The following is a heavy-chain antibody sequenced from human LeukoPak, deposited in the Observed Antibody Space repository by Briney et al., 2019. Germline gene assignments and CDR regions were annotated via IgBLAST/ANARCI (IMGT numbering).Heavy chain of an antibody. D-gene: IGHD2-15*01. CDR3: ARVYCSGGSCYSGSFDY. CDR2: IIPIFGTA. Sequence: ASVKVSCKASGYTFTSNYMHWLRQAPGQGLEWMGGIIPIFGTANYAQKFQGRVTITADESTSTAYMELSSLRSEDTAVYYCARVYCSGGSCYSGSFDYWGQGTLVTVSS. V-gene: IGHV1-69*13. CDR1: GYTFTSNY. J-gene: IGHJ4*02.